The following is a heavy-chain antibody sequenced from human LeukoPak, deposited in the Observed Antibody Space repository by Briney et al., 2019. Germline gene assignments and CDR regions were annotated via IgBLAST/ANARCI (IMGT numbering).Heavy chain of an antibody. CDR1: IGSISSYY. V-gene: IGHV4-4*07. CDR3: AREDTGRYYLGFDY. J-gene: IGHJ4*02. D-gene: IGHD3-22*01. Sequence: SQTLSLTCTVSIGSISSYYWNGIRQPAGKGREGIGRVYRSGSTHYHTSLKSRVTMSVDTSKNQFSLRLSSVTAADTAVYYCAREDTGRYYLGFDYWGQGTLVTVSS. CDR2: VYRSGST.